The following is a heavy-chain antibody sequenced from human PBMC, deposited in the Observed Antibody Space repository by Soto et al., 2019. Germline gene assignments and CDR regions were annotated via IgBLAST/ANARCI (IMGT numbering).Heavy chain of an antibody. CDR3: ARTLDWFET. Sequence: QVQLVQSGAGVKKPGSSVKVSCTASGGTFSSYAISWVRQAPGHGLEWMGGIIPIFGTANYAQTLQGRVTMNADESKTTDYMELRSLISEDTAVYYCARTLDWFETWGQGTLVTASS. CDR1: GGTFSSYA. J-gene: IGHJ5*02. CDR2: IIPIFGTA. V-gene: IGHV1-69*12.